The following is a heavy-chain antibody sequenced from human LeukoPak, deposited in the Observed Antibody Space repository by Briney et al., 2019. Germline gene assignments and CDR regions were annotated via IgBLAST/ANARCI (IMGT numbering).Heavy chain of an antibody. CDR3: ARDQWELLLWGYFDY. J-gene: IGHJ4*02. CDR2: ISAYNGNT. Sequence: ASVKVSCKASGYTFTSYGISWVRQAPGQGLEWMGWISAYNGNTNYAQKLQGRVTMTTDTSTSTAYVELRSLRSDDTAAYYCARDQWELLLWGYFDYWGQGTLVTVSS. V-gene: IGHV1-18*01. D-gene: IGHD1-26*01. CDR1: GYTFTSYG.